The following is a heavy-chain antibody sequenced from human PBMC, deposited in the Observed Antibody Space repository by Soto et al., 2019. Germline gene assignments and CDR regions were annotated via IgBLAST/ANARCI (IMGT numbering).Heavy chain of an antibody. CDR3: ASSSSSVGYYYYGMDV. D-gene: IGHD6-6*01. Sequence: XXSLRLSCAASGFTVSSNYMRWVFQAPGKGLEWVSVIYSGGSTYYADSVKGRFTISRDNSKNTLYLQMNSLRAEDTAVYYCASSSSSVGYYYYGMDVWGQGTTVTVS. CDR1: GFTVSSNY. J-gene: IGHJ6*02. CDR2: IYSGGST. V-gene: IGHV3-53*01.